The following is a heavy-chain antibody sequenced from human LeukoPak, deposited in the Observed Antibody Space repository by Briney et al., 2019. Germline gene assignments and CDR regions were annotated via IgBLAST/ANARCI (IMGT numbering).Heavy chain of an antibody. CDR1: GFTFSTYS. V-gene: IGHV3-48*01. CDR3: ARDFFDG. J-gene: IGHJ4*02. Sequence: GGSLRLSCAASGFTFSTYSMKWVRQAPGKGLEWLSYISYSSSIIFYADSVKGRFTISRDNARNSLYLQMNSLRAEDTAVYYCARDFFDGWGQGTLVAVSS. CDR2: ISYSSSII.